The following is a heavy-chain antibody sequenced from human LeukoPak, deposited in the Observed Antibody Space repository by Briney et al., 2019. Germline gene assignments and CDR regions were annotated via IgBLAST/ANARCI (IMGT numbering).Heavy chain of an antibody. CDR2: INSGGRT. D-gene: IGHD3-22*01. CDR3: ARAEYDSSLGFGF. Sequence: GGSLRLSYAASGFIVSSDYMTWVRQAPGKGLEWVSLINSGGRTYYADSVKGRFTISRDNSKNTLYLQMNSLRVDDTAVYFCARAEYDSSLGFGFWGQGTLVTVSS. CDR1: GFIVSSDY. J-gene: IGHJ4*02. V-gene: IGHV3-53*01.